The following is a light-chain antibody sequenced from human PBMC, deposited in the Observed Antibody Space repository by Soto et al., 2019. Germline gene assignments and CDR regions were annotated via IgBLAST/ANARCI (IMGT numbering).Light chain of an antibody. V-gene: IGLV2-14*03. J-gene: IGLJ2*01. CDR2: EVN. CDR3: SSYTTSSDVV. Sequence: QSALTQPASVSGSPGQSITISCTGTSSDVGAYNYVSWYQQHPGKAPKLIICEVNNRPSGVSSRFSGSKSGNMASLTVSGLQAEDEADYYCSSYTTSSDVVFGGGTKLTVL. CDR1: SSDVGAYNY.